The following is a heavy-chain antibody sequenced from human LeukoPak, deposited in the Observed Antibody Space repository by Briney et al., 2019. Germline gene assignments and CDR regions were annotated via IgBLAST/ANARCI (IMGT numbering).Heavy chain of an antibody. CDR2: ISVSGGSP. J-gene: IGHJ5*02. V-gene: IGHV3-23*01. Sequence: PGGSLRLSCAASGFTFSSYAMRWVRQAPGKGLDWVSTISVSGGSPNYADSVKGRFTISRDNSKNTLFLQMNSLRAEDTALYYCAKGLREYDFWSGYATWGQGTLATVSS. CDR1: GFTFSSYA. CDR3: AKGLREYDFWSGYAT. D-gene: IGHD3-3*01.